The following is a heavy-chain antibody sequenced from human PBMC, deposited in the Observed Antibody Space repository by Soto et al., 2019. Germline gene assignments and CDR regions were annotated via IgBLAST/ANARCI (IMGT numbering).Heavy chain of an antibody. CDR2: ISGSGGST. V-gene: IGHV3-23*01. CDR1: GFTFSSYA. D-gene: IGHD3-3*01. J-gene: IGHJ4*02. Sequence: GGSLRLSCAASGFTFSSYAMSWVRQAPGKGLEWVSAISGSGGSTYYADSVKGRFTISRDNSKNTLYLQMNNLRAEDTAVYYCANSEYYDFWSGYYTGFDYWGQGTLVTVSS. CDR3: ANSEYYDFWSGYYTGFDY.